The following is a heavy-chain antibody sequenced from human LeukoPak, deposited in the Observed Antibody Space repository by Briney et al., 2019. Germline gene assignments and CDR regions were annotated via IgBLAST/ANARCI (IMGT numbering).Heavy chain of an antibody. Sequence: GGSLRLSCAASGFTFSSYAMHWVRQAPGKGLEWVAVISYDGSNKYYADSVKGRFTISRDNSKNTLYLQMNSLRAEDTAVYYCARGRLPVYDILTGYFDYWGQGTLVTVSS. D-gene: IGHD3-9*01. J-gene: IGHJ4*02. V-gene: IGHV3-30-3*01. CDR2: ISYDGSNK. CDR3: ARGRLPVYDILTGYFDY. CDR1: GFTFSSYA.